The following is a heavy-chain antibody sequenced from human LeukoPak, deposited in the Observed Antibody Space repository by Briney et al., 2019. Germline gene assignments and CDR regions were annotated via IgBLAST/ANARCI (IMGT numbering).Heavy chain of an antibody. CDR1: GYTLTELS. D-gene: IGHD6-13*01. V-gene: IGHV1-24*01. Sequence: ASVKVSCKVSGYTLTELSMHWVRQAPGKGLEWMGGFDPEDGETIYAQKFQGRVTMTEDTSTDTAYMELSSLRSEDTAVYYCATAVLQLAPLVVDYWGQGTLVTVSS. CDR3: ATAVLQLAPLVVDY. CDR2: FDPEDGET. J-gene: IGHJ4*02.